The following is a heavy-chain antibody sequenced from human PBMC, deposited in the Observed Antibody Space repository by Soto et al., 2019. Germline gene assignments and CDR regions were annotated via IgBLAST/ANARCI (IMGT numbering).Heavy chain of an antibody. CDR1: GFTFSSYS. CDR2: ISSSSSYI. D-gene: IGHD5-18*01. J-gene: IGHJ3*02. Sequence: GGSLRLSCAASGFTFSSYSMNWVRQAPGKGLEWVSSISSSSSYIYYADSVKGRFTISRDNAKNSLYLQMNSLRAEDTAVYYCARDLPRGYSYGWGSDAFDIWGQGTMVTVSS. V-gene: IGHV3-21*01. CDR3: ARDLPRGYSYGWGSDAFDI.